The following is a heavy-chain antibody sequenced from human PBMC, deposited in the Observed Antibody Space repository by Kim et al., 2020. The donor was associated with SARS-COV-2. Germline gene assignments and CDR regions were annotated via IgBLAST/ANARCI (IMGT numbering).Heavy chain of an antibody. CDR1: GYTFTGYY. Sequence: ASVKVSCKASGYTFTGYYMHWVRQAPGQGLEWMGRINPNSGGTNYAQKFQGRVTMTRDTSISTAYMELSRLRSDDTAVYYCARGDGYNSCRSWFDPWGQGTLVTVSS. V-gene: IGHV1-2*06. CDR3: ARGDGYNSCRSWFDP. CDR2: INPNSGGT. J-gene: IGHJ5*02. D-gene: IGHD5-12*01.